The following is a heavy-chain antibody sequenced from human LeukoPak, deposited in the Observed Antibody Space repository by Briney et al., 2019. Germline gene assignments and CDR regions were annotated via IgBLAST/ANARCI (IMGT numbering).Heavy chain of an antibody. Sequence: GGSLRLSCAASGFTLSSYTMNWVRQAPGKGLEWVSSIGTSTTYIYYADSVKGRFTISRDNAKNSLYLQMNSLRAEDTAVYYCARGWSYSMGVWGQGTTATVSS. D-gene: IGHD3-3*01. CDR2: IGTSTTYI. J-gene: IGHJ6*02. CDR3: ARGWSYSMGV. V-gene: IGHV3-21*01. CDR1: GFTLSSYT.